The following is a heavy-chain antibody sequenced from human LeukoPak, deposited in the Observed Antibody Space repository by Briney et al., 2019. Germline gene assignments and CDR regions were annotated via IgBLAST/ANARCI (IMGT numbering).Heavy chain of an antibody. CDR3: AKDLGAGGGSVFDY. Sequence: GGSLRLSCAASGFTFSNSAMSWVRQAPGKGLEWVSAISGSGGNTYYADSVRGRFTTSKDNSRDTLYLQMNSLRAEDTAIYYCAKDLGAGGGSVFDYWGQGALSPSPQ. CDR2: ISGSGGNT. D-gene: IGHD3-10*01. CDR1: GFTFSNSA. V-gene: IGHV3-23*01. J-gene: IGHJ4*02.